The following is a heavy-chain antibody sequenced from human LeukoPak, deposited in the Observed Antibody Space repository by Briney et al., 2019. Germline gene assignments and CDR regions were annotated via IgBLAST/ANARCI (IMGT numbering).Heavy chain of an antibody. CDR1: GFTFSGYI. CDR2: ISSSSNTT. Sequence: PGGSLRLSCAASGFTFSGYIMNWVRQAPGKGLEWVSFISSSSNTTYYADSVKGRFTVSRDNARNSLYLQMNSLRAEDTAVYYCARDQWLDYWGQGTLVTVSS. J-gene: IGHJ4*02. CDR3: ARDQWLDY. D-gene: IGHD6-19*01. V-gene: IGHV3-48*01.